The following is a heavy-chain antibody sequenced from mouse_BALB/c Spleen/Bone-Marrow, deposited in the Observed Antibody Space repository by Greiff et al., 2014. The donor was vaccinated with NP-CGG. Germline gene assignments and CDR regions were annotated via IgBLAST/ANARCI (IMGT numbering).Heavy chain of an antibody. Sequence: VQLQQSGAELVKPGASVKLSCTASGFNIKDTYMHWVKQRPEQGLEWIGRIDPANGNTKYDPTFQGKATITADTSSNTAYLQLSSLTSEDTAVYYCASYAYGYYFDYWGQGTTLTVSS. J-gene: IGHJ2*01. CDR2: IDPANGNT. CDR1: GFNIKDTY. V-gene: IGHV14-3*02. D-gene: IGHD2-2*01. CDR3: ASYAYGYYFDY.